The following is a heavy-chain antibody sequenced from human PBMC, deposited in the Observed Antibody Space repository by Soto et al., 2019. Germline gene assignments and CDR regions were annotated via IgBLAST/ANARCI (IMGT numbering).Heavy chain of an antibody. J-gene: IGHJ3*02. Sequence: GASVKVSGKVSGYTFTGYYMHWVRQAPGQGLEWMGWINPNSGGTNYAQKFQGWVTMTRDTSISTAYMELSRPRSDDTAVYYCARPRIGDMDAFDIWGQGTMVTVSS. V-gene: IGHV1-2*04. CDR3: ARPRIGDMDAFDI. D-gene: IGHD4-17*01. CDR2: INPNSGGT. CDR1: GYTFTGYY.